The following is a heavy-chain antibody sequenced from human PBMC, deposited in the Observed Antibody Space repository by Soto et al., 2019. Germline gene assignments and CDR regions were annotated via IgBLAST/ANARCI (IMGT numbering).Heavy chain of an antibody. J-gene: IGHJ5*02. D-gene: IGHD6-19*01. CDR2: IYYSWST. Sequence: PSETLSLTCSVSGGSINSSSYFWCWVRQPPGKGLEWIGSIYYSWSTYYNPSLRSRVTISVDTSKNQFSLKLSSVTAADTAVFYCARHYSSGSRNWFDPWGQGTLVTVSS. V-gene: IGHV4-39*01. CDR1: GGSINSSSYF. CDR3: ARHYSSGSRNWFDP.